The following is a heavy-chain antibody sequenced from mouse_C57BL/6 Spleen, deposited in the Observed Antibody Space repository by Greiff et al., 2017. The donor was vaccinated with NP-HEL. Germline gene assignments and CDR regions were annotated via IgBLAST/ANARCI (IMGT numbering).Heavy chain of an antibody. Sequence: VQLKQSGPELVKPGASVKISCKASGYSFTDYNMNWVKQSNGKSLEWIGVINPNYGTTSYNQKFKGKATLTVDQSSSTAYMQLNSLTSEDSAGYYCARSGGSSYDYAMDYWGQGTSVTVSS. CDR2: INPNYGTT. V-gene: IGHV1-39*01. J-gene: IGHJ4*01. D-gene: IGHD1-1*01. CDR3: ARSGGSSYDYAMDY. CDR1: GYSFTDYN.